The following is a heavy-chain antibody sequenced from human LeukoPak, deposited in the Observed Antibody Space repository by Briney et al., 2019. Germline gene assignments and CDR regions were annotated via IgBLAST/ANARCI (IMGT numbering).Heavy chain of an antibody. J-gene: IGHJ4*02. D-gene: IGHD3-9*01. Sequence: GGSLRLSCAASGFTFSSYWMNWVCQAPGKGLEWVANINGDGRDKYYVGSVRGRFTISRDNADNALYLQMNSLRGDDTAVYYCARGVDSAIDWWGQGTLVTVSS. V-gene: IGHV3-7*01. CDR3: ARGVDSAIDW. CDR2: INGDGRDK. CDR1: GFTFSSYW.